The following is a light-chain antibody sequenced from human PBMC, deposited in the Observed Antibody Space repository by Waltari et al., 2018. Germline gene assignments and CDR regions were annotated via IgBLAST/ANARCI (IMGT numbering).Light chain of an antibody. Sequence: QSVLTQPPSAAGTPGPRVTISCSGSSSSLGSNYVYWYQQLPGTAPKLLIYTNNQRPSGVPDRFSDSKSGTSASLVISGLRSEDEADYYCAAWDDSLSGMVFGGGTKLTVL. V-gene: IGLV1-47*02. J-gene: IGLJ2*01. CDR1: SSSLGSNY. CDR3: AAWDDSLSGMV. CDR2: TNN.